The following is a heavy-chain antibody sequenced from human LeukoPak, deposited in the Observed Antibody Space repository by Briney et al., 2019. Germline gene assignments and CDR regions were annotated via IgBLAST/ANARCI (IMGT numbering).Heavy chain of an antibody. J-gene: IGHJ4*02. CDR1: GGSISSYY. Sequence: TASETLSLTCTVSGGSISSYYWGWIRRPPGKGLEWIGSIYYSGTTYYNPSLKSRVTIAVDTSKNQFSLKLSSVTAADTAVYYCATGIGVILTQLDYWGQGTLVTVSS. CDR2: IYYSGTT. D-gene: IGHD3-9*01. CDR3: ATGIGVILTQLDY. V-gene: IGHV4-39*07.